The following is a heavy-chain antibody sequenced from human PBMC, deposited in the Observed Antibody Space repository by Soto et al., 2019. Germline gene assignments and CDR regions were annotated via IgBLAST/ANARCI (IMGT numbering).Heavy chain of an antibody. CDR3: ARRRYCGYDCYHKHYYGMDV. J-gene: IGHJ6*02. CDR2: GIPGLITT. V-gene: IGHV1-69*08. D-gene: IGHD2-21*02. Sequence: QVQLVQSGAEVKKPGSSVRVSCRSSGDTFSSDIVNWLRLAPGRGLEWMGRGIPGLITTDYAQNFRGRVPIRSDRATNTVYLELSSLRSDDTAVYYCARRRYCGYDCYHKHYYGMDVWGQGSLVTVAS. CDR1: GDTFSSDI.